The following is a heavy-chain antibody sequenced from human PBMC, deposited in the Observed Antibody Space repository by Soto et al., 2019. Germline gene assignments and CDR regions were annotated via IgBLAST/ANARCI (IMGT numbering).Heavy chain of an antibody. V-gene: IGHV3-53*01. CDR1: GFTVSSNY. Sequence: GGSLRLSCAASGFTVSSNYMSWVRQAPGKGLEWVSVIYSGGSTYYADSVKGRFTISRDNSKNTLYLQMNSLRAEDTAVYYCARDPNSSSWYGWAFDIWGQGTMVTVSS. CDR2: IYSGGST. CDR3: ARDPNSSSWYGWAFDI. D-gene: IGHD6-13*01. J-gene: IGHJ3*02.